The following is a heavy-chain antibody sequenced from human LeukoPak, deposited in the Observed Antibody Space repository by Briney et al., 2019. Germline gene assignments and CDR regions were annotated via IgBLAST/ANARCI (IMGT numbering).Heavy chain of an antibody. CDR2: ISSSSSYI. CDR3: ARDPTTMIVRGAFDI. J-gene: IGHJ3*02. D-gene: IGHD3-22*01. CDR1: GFTFSSYS. V-gene: IGHV3-21*01. Sequence: GGSLRLSCAASGFTFSSYSMNWVRQAPGKGLEWVSSISSSSSYIYYADSVKGRFTISRDNAKNSLYLQTNSLRAEDTAVYYCARDPTTMIVRGAFDIWGQGTMVTVSS.